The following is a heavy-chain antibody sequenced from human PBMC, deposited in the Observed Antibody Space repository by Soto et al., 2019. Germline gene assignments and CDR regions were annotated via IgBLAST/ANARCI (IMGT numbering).Heavy chain of an antibody. D-gene: IGHD1-1*01. J-gene: IGHJ4*02. Sequence: QVQLVQSGAEVKKPGSSVKVSCKASGGTFSSYAISWVRQAHGQGLEWMVGIIPIFGTANYAQKFQGRVTITADESTSTAYMELSSLRSEDTAVYYCARARVEGSKAGTKVLVFDYWGQGTLVTVSS. V-gene: IGHV1-69*01. CDR3: ARARVEGSKAGTKVLVFDY. CDR2: IIPIFGTA. CDR1: GGTFSSYA.